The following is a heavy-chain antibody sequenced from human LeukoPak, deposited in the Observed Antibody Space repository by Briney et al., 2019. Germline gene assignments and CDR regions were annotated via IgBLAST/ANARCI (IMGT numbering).Heavy chain of an antibody. V-gene: IGHV1-69*02. CDR3: ARGIMVRGGSTDAFDI. Sequence: SVKVSCKASGGTFTSYIINWVRQAPGQGLEWMGRINPMPDIANYAQKFQGRVTITADKSTSTGYMEMSSLRSDDTAVYYCARGIMVRGGSTDAFDIWGQGTMVTVSS. J-gene: IGHJ3*02. CDR1: GGTFTSYI. D-gene: IGHD3-10*01. CDR2: INPMPDIA.